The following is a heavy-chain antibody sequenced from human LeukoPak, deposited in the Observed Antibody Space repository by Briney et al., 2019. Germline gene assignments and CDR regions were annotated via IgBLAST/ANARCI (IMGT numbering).Heavy chain of an antibody. J-gene: IGHJ3*02. CDR2: IWYDGSKK. Sequence: PGRSLRPSCAASGFPFSSYGMHWVRQAPGKGLEWVAVIWYDGSKKYCGDSVKGRFTTSRDNSKNTLYLQVNSLRAEDTAVYYCARIYCGGDCLDSAPLSDAFDIWGQGTMVTVSS. CDR3: ARIYCGGDCLDSAPLSDAFDI. CDR1: GFPFSSYG. D-gene: IGHD2-21*02. V-gene: IGHV3-33*01.